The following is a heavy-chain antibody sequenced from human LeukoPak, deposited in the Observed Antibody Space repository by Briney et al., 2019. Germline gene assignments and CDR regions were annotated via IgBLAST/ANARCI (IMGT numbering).Heavy chain of an antibody. D-gene: IGHD1-1*01. CDR3: VRDIRTGQNFDY. J-gene: IGHJ4*02. Sequence: ASVNVSCTASGYTFTSYYMHWVRQAPGQGLEWMGIINPSGGSTSYAQKFQGRVTMTRDTSTSTVYMELSSLRSEDTAVYYCVRDIRTGQNFDYWGQGTLVTVSS. CDR2: INPSGGST. V-gene: IGHV1-46*01. CDR1: GYTFTSYY.